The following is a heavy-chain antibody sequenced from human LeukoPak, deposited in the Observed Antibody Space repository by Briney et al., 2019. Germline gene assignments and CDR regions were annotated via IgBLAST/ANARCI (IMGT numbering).Heavy chain of an antibody. V-gene: IGHV3-30-3*01. CDR1: GSTFSSYA. CDR3: AREVAVAGPIFDY. CDR2: ISYDGSNK. Sequence: PGRSLRLSCAASGSTFSSYAMHWVRQAPGKGLEWVAVISYDGSNKYYADSVKGRFTISRDNSKNTLYLQMNSLRAEDTAVYYCAREVAVAGPIFDYWGQGTLVTVSS. D-gene: IGHD6-19*01. J-gene: IGHJ4*02.